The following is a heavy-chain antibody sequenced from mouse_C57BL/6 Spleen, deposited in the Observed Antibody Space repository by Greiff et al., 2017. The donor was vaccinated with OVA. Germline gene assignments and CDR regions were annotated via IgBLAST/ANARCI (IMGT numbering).Heavy chain of an antibody. CDR3: ARGELTTVVAGAMDY. CDR2: IDPEDGET. D-gene: IGHD1-1*01. V-gene: IGHV14-2*01. Sequence: VQLQQSGAELVKPGASVKLSCTASGFNIKDYYMHWVKQRTEQGLEWIGRIDPEDGETKYAPKFQGEATITADTSSNTAYLQLSSLTSEDTAVYYCARGELTTVVAGAMDYWGQGTSGTVSS. J-gene: IGHJ4*01. CDR1: GFNIKDYY.